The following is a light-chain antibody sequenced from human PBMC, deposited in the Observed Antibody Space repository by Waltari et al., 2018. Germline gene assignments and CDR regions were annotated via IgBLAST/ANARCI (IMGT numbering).Light chain of an antibody. CDR2: KTS. Sequence: EVVLTQSPGTLSLSPGERATLSCRASQSGDSTYFAWYQQKPGQAPTLLIYKTSTRATGIPDRFSGSGAGTDFSLNINILEPGDSAVYYCQQFGGSPMYTFGLGTKLEIK. V-gene: IGKV3-20*01. CDR1: QSGDSTY. CDR3: QQFGGSPMYT. J-gene: IGKJ2*01.